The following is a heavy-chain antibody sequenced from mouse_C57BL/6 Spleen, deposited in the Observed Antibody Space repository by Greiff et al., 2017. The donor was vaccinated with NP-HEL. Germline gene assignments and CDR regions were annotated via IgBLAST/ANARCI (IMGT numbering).Heavy chain of an antibody. J-gene: IGHJ2*01. D-gene: IGHD4-1*01. CDR2: ISYDGSN. V-gene: IGHV3-6*01. CDR1: GYSITSGYY. Sequence: EVKLMESGPGLVKPSQSLSLTCSVTGYSITSGYYWNWIRQFPGNKLEWMGYISYDGSNNYNPSLKNRISITRDTSKNQFFLKLNSVTTEDTATYYCARGAGTDFDYWGQGTTRTVSS. CDR3: ARGAGTDFDY.